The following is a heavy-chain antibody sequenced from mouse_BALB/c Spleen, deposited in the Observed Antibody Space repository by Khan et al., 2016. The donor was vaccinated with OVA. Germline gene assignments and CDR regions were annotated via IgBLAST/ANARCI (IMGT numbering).Heavy chain of an antibody. Sequence: VQLQESGPGLVAPSQNLSITCTVSGFSLSDYGVSWIRQPPGKGLEWLGVLWGGGSTYYNSVLKPSLSISKDNSKSQVFLKMSSLQSDDTAMYYCAKGVWSDYNTLDYWGQGTSVTGSS. V-gene: IGHV2-6-5*01. CDR1: GFSLSDYG. CDR2: LWGGGST. J-gene: IGHJ4*01. CDR3: AKGVWSDYNTLDY.